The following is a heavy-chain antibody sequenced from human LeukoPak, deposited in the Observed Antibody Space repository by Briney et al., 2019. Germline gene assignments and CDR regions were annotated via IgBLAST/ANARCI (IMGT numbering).Heavy chain of an antibody. Sequence: SETLSLTCTVSGASITGYYWSWIRRPPGKGLEWIGNIYYSGNTNYNPSLKSRVAMSVDMSKSHFSLKLSSVTAADTAVYYCARRHQVSSYSPYAFDIWGQGTMVTVSS. CDR2: IYYSGNT. D-gene: IGHD6-6*01. CDR1: GASITGYY. CDR3: ARRHQVSSYSPYAFDI. J-gene: IGHJ3*02. V-gene: IGHV4-59*08.